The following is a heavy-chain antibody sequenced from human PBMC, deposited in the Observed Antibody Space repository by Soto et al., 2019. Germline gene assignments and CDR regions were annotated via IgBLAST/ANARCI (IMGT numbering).Heavy chain of an antibody. CDR3: HWSGYYRTDFDY. D-gene: IGHD3-3*01. Sequence: PGGSLRLSCAASGFTFSSYGMHWVRQAPGKGLEWVAVISYDGSNKYYADSVKGRFTISRDNSKNTLYLQMNSLRAEDTAVYYCHWSGYYRTDFDYWGQGTLVTVSS. CDR1: GFTFSSYG. J-gene: IGHJ4*02. V-gene: IGHV3-30*03. CDR2: ISYDGSNK.